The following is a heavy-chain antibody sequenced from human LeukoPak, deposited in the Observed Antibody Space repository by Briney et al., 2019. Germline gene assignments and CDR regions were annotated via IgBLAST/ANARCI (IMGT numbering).Heavy chain of an antibody. J-gene: IGHJ4*02. V-gene: IGHV3-23*01. Sequence: TGGSLRLSCAASGFTFSSYAMSWVRQAPGKGLEWVSAISGSGGSTYYADSVKGRFTISRDNSKNTLYLQMNSLRAEDTAVYYCAKDRGADYSNYGYYFDYWGQGTLVTVSS. CDR2: ISGSGGST. D-gene: IGHD4-11*01. CDR3: AKDRGADYSNYGYYFDY. CDR1: GFTFSSYA.